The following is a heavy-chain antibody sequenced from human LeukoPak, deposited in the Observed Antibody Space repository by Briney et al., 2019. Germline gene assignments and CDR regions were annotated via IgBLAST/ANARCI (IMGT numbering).Heavy chain of an antibody. CDR1: GFTFSSYE. CDR2: TSSSGSSI. J-gene: IGHJ4*02. Sequence: PGGSLRLSCAASGFTFSSYEMNWVRQAPGKGLEWVSYTSSSGSSIYYADSVKGRFTISRDNAKNSLYLQMNSLRAEDTAVYYCATYASSWYLDCWGQGTLVTVSS. V-gene: IGHV3-48*03. CDR3: ATYASSWYLDC. D-gene: IGHD6-13*01.